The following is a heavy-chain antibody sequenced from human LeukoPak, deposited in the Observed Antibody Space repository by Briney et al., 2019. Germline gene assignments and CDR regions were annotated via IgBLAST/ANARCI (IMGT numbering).Heavy chain of an antibody. CDR1: GYTFTSYG. Sequence: ASVKVSCKASGYTFTSYGINWWRQATGQGLEWMGWMNPNSGNTGYAQKFQGRVTITRNTSISTAYMELSSLRSEDTAVYYCARGPTQDAFDIWGQGTMVTVSS. CDR3: ARGPTQDAFDI. V-gene: IGHV1-8*03. J-gene: IGHJ3*02. CDR2: MNPNSGNT.